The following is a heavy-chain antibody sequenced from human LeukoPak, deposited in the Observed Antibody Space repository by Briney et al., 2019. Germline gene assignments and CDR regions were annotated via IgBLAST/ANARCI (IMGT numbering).Heavy chain of an antibody. CDR3: AKTRGYSGYDSFDY. V-gene: IGHV3-23*01. CDR2: VSGGGGST. D-gene: IGHD5-12*01. CDR1: GFTLNSYA. Sequence: PGGSLRLSCAASGFTLNSYAMSWVRQAPGKGLEWVSIVSGGGGSTDYADSVKGRFTISRDNSKNTLYLQMNSLRAEDTAVYYCAKTRGYSGYDSFDYWGQGTLVTVSS. J-gene: IGHJ4*02.